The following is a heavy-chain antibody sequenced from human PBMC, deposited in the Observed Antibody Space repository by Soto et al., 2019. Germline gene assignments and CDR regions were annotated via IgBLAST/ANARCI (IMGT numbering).Heavy chain of an antibody. CDR1: GGSISGYY. J-gene: IGHJ2*01. V-gene: IGHV4-59*01. D-gene: IGHD7-27*01. CDR2: IYYSGST. CDR3: ARRANWGQKREHWYFDL. Sequence: SETLSLTCTVSGGSISGYYWSWIRQPPGKGLEWIGYIYYSGSTNYNPSLKSLVTISVDTSKNQFSLKLSSVTAADTAVYYCARRANWGQKREHWYFDLWGRGTLVTVSS.